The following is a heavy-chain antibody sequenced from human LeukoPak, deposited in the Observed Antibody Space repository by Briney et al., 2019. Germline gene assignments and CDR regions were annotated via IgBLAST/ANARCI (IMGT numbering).Heavy chain of an antibody. J-gene: IGHJ3*02. CDR2: IYYSGST. V-gene: IGHV4-39*01. CDR3: ARFIRRGIVVARYHDAFDI. D-gene: IGHD2-21*01. CDR1: GGSISSSSYY. Sequence: SETLSLTCTVSGGSISSSSYYWGWIRQPPGKGLEWIGSIYYSGSTYYNPSLKSRVTISVDTSKNQFSLKLSSVTAADTAVYYCARFIRRGIVVARYHDAFDIWGQGTMVTVSS.